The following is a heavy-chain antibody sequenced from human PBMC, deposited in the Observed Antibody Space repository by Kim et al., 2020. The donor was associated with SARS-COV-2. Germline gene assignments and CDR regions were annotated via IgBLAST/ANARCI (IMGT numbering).Heavy chain of an antibody. CDR2: ISRSSSYI. CDR1: GFTFSSYT. J-gene: IGHJ4*03. Sequence: GGSLRLSCAASGFTFSSYTMTWVRQAPGKGLEWVSSISRSSSYIYYADSVKGRFTISRDNAKNSLYLQLSSLRVEDTAVHYCASRYCNGGTCYSDYWGQGTLVTVSS. D-gene: IGHD2-15*01. CDR3: ASRYCNGGTCYSDY. V-gene: IGHV3-21*01.